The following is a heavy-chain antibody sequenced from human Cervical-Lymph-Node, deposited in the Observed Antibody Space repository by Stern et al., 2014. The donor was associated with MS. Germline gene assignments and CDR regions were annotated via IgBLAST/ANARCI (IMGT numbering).Heavy chain of an antibody. Sequence: VQLVESGPGLVKPSQTLSLTCTVSGGSISSGGYYWSWIRQHPGKGLEWIGYIYYSGSTYYNPSLKSRVTISVDTSKNQFSLKLSSVTAADTAVYYCARVGYYDSSGYFEYFDLWGRGTLVTVSS. CDR3: ARVGYYDSSGYFEYFDL. J-gene: IGHJ2*01. CDR1: GGSISSGGYY. V-gene: IGHV4-31*03. D-gene: IGHD3-22*01. CDR2: IYYSGST.